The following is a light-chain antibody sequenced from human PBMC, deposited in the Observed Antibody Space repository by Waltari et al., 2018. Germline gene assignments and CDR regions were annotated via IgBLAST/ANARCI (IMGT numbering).Light chain of an antibody. CDR1: ISNIGNNG. V-gene: IGLV1-36*01. CDR3: AAWDDSLNGRV. CDR2: YDD. J-gene: IGLJ3*02. Sequence: QSVLTQPPSVSEAPRQRVTIPCSGSISNIGNNGVNWYQQAPGKAPKLLIYYDDLLPSGVSDRFSGSKSGTSASLAISGLQFEDEAEYFCAAWDDSLNGRVFGGGTKLTVL.